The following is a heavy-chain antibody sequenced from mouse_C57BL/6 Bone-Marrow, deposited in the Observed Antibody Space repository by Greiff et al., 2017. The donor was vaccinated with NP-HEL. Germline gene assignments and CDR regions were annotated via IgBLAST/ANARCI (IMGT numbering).Heavy chain of an antibody. Sequence: QVQLQQPGAELVMPGASVKLSCKASGYTFTSYWMHWVKQRPGQGLEWIGEIDPSDSYTNYNQKFKGKSTLTVDKSSSTAYMQLSSLTSEDSAVYYCARGCYYYGSSSYWYFDVWGTGTTVTVSS. V-gene: IGHV1-69*01. CDR1: GYTFTSYW. CDR2: IDPSDSYT. J-gene: IGHJ1*03. D-gene: IGHD1-1*01. CDR3: ARGCYYYGSSSYWYFDV.